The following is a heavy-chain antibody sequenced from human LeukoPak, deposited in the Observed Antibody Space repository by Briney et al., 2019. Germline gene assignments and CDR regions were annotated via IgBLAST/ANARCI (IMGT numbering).Heavy chain of an antibody. CDR1: EFAFSSYS. V-gene: IGHV3-48*01. D-gene: IGHD5-12*01. CDR3: ASWGSSGY. CDR2: ISSGSSTV. Sequence: GGSLRLSCAASEFAFSSYSMNWVRQAPGKGLEWVSYISSGSSTVYYADSVKGRFTISRDNAKNSLFLQMSSLRAEDTAVYYCASWGSSGYWGQGTLVTVSS. J-gene: IGHJ4*02.